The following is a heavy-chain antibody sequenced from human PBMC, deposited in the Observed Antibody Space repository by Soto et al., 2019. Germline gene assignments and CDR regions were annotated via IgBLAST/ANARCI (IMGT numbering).Heavy chain of an antibody. CDR1: GFTFSSYA. CDR2: ISSNGGST. J-gene: IGHJ6*02. V-gene: IGHV3-64D*08. D-gene: IGHD1-1*01. CDR3: VKGKLERRMILYYYGMDV. Sequence: PGGSLRLSCSASGFTFSSYAMHWVRQAPGKGLEYVSAISSNGGSTYYADSVKGRFAISRDNSKNTLYLQMSSLRAEDTAVYYCVKGKLERRMILYYYGMDVWGQGNTVTVSS.